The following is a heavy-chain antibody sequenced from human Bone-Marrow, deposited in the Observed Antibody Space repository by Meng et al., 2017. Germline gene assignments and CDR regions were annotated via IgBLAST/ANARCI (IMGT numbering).Heavy chain of an antibody. J-gene: IGHJ3*02. CDR2: IIPIFGTA. V-gene: IGHV1-69*05. CDR1: GGTFSSYA. Sequence: SVKVSCKASGGTFSSYAISWVRQAPGQGLKWMGGIIPIFGTANYAQKFQGRVTITTDESTSTAYMELSRLRSDDTAVYYCAREFRYRWGVVLPNEAFDIWGQGTMVTVSS. CDR3: AREFRYRWGVVLPNEAFDI. D-gene: IGHD3-16*01.